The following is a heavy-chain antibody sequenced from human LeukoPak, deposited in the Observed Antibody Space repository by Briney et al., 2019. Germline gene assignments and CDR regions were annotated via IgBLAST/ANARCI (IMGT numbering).Heavy chain of an antibody. CDR2: INHSGST. D-gene: IGHD2-15*01. CDR3: ARHLPPGYCSGGSCPGGWFDP. CDR1: GGSFSGYY. Sequence: SETLSLTCAVYGGSFSGYYWSWIRQPPGKGLEWIGEINHSGSTNYNPSLKSRVTISVDTSKNQFSLKLSSVTAADTAVYYCARHLPPGYCSGGSCPGGWFDPWGQGTLVTVSS. V-gene: IGHV4-34*01. J-gene: IGHJ5*02.